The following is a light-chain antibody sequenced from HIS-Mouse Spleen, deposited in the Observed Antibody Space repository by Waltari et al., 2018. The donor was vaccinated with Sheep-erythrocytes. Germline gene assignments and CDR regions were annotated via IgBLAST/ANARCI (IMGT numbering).Light chain of an antibody. Sequence: DIQMTQSPSTLSASVGDRVTITCRASQSISSWLAWYQQIPGKAPKLLTYKASSLESGVPSRFSGSGSGTEFTLTISSLQPDDFATYYCQQYNSSLTFGPGTKVDIK. CDR2: KAS. CDR3: QQYNSSLT. V-gene: IGKV1-5*03. CDR1: QSISSW. J-gene: IGKJ3*01.